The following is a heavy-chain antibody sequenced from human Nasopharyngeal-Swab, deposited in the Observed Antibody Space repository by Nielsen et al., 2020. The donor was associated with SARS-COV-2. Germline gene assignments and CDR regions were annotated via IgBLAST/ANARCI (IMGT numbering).Heavy chain of an antibody. D-gene: IGHD6-19*01. CDR2: IDWDDDK. Sequence: WIRQPAGKALEWLACIDWDDDKFYSTSLKTRLTLSKDTSKNQVVFTMTNMDPVDTTTYYCARTSTLTTYSSDWNGAFDIWGQGTMVTVSS. V-gene: IGHV2-70*04. J-gene: IGHJ3*02. CDR3: ARTSTLTTYSSDWNGAFDI.